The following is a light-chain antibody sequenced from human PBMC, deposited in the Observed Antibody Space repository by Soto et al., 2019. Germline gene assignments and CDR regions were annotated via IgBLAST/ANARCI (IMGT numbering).Light chain of an antibody. Sequence: EIVLTQSPVTLSLSPGKIATLSCSASQSISSSYLAWYQQRPGQAPRLLIYGASSRATGIPDRFSGSGSGTEFTLTINRLEPEDFALYYCQKYGSSPPKFGQGTKVDIK. CDR1: QSISSSY. J-gene: IGKJ1*01. CDR2: GAS. CDR3: QKYGSSPPK. V-gene: IGKV3-20*01.